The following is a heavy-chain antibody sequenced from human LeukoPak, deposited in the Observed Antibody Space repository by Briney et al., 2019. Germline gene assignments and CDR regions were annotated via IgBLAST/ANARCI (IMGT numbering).Heavy chain of an antibody. J-gene: IGHJ3*02. CDR2: ISAGGSST. V-gene: IGHV3-23*01. CDR1: GFAFSNYG. CDR3: ARGDDAFDI. D-gene: IGHD3-16*01. Sequence: PGGSLRLSCTASGFAFSNYGMNWVRQTPGKGLEWVSAISAGGSSTHYADSVKGRFTISRDNSKKTVYLQMNSLRAEDTALYYCARGDDAFDIWGQGTMVTVSS.